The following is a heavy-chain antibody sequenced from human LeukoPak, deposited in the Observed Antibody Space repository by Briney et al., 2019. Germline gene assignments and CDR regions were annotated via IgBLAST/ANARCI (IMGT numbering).Heavy chain of an antibody. J-gene: IGHJ3*02. CDR3: AKGTKDYGSGSYYREDHDGFDI. Sequence: GESLKISCAASGFTFSSYWMHWVRQAPGKGLVWVSRINSDGSSTSYADSVKGRFTISRDNAKNTLYLQMNSLRAEDTAVYYCAKGTKDYGSGSYYREDHDGFDIWGQGTMVTVSS. CDR2: INSDGSST. D-gene: IGHD3-10*01. CDR1: GFTFSSYW. V-gene: IGHV3-74*01.